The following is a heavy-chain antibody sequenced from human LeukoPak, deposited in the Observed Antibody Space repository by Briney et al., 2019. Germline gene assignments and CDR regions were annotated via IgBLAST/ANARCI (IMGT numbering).Heavy chain of an antibody. Sequence: GGSLGLSCAASGFTFSGYAMSWVRQAPGKGLEWVSGISGSGGSTYYGDSVKGRFTISRDDSKNTLYLQMNSLRAEDTAVYYCAKGGLPGDYWGQGTLVTVSS. CDR3: AKGGLPGDY. V-gene: IGHV3-23*01. CDR1: GFTFSGYA. J-gene: IGHJ4*02. D-gene: IGHD2-15*01. CDR2: ISGSGGST.